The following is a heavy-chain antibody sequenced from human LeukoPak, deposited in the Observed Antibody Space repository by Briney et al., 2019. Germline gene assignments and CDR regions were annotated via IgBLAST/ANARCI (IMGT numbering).Heavy chain of an antibody. D-gene: IGHD2-15*01. V-gene: IGHV3-9*03. CDR1: GFTFDDYA. CDR3: AKGSRWLLFSDFDY. J-gene: IGHJ4*02. CDR2: ISWNSGSI. Sequence: GRSLRLSCAASGFTFDDYAMHWVGQAPGKSLEWVSGISWNSGSIGYADSVKGRFTISRDNAKNSLYLQMNSLRAEDMALYYCAKGSRWLLFSDFDYWGQGTLITVSS.